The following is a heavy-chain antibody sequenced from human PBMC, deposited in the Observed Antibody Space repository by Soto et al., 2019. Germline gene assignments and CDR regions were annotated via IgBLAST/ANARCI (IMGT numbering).Heavy chain of an antibody. CDR3: ARVPRTTNDWFDP. D-gene: IGHD4-4*01. Sequence: SETLSLTCTVSGGSISSSSYNWAWIRQPPGKGPEWIGEINHRGSANYNPSLKSRVTISVDISKSQFSLRLTSVTAADTAVYYCARVPRTTNDWFDPWGQGTLVTVSS. CDR2: INHRGSA. CDR1: GGSISSSSYN. V-gene: IGHV4-39*07. J-gene: IGHJ5*02.